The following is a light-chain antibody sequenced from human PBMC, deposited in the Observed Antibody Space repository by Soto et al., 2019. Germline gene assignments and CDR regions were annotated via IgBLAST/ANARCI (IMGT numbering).Light chain of an antibody. J-gene: IGKJ2*01. V-gene: IGKV1-13*02. CDR3: QQYNSYWNT. CDR2: DAS. Sequence: IQMTQSPSSLSASVGDRVTITCRTSQPISDYLNWYQQKPGTAPKLLIYDASYLEAGVPSRFSGSGSGTEFTLTITSLQPDDCATYYCQQYNSYWNTFGQGTKVDIK. CDR1: QPISDY.